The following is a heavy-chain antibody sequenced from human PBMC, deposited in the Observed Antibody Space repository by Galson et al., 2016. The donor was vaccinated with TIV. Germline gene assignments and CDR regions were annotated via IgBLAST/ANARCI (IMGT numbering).Heavy chain of an antibody. CDR1: GFAVSSNQ. J-gene: IGHJ3*01. CDR2: IYSGDTP. Sequence: SLRLSCAASGFAVSSNQMNWVRQAPGKGLEWVSTIYSGDTPEYADSVKGRFIISRDTLQNTVSLQLNALRTEDTAVYFCARVQESLAAVEAFDVWGQGTLVTVSS. D-gene: IGHD2-15*01. V-gene: IGHV3-53*01. CDR3: ARVQESLAAVEAFDV.